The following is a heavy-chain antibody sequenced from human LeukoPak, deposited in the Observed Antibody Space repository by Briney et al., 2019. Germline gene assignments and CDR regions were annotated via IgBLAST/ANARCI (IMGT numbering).Heavy chain of an antibody. J-gene: IGHJ4*02. CDR1: GFTFSSYA. Sequence: GGSLRLSCAASGFTFSSYAMSWVHQAPGKGLEWVSAISGSGGSTYYADSVKGRFTISRDNSKNTLYLQMNSLRAEDTAVYYCATHMDIVVVVAAIPDHYFDYWGQGTLVTVSS. CDR3: ATHMDIVVVVAAIPDHYFDY. CDR2: ISGSGGST. V-gene: IGHV3-23*01. D-gene: IGHD2-15*01.